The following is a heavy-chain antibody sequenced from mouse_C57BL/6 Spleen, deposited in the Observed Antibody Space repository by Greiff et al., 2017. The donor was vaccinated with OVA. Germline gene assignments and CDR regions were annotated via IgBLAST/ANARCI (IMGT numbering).Heavy chain of an antibody. CDR1: GFTFGSYT. J-gene: IGHJ3*01. CDR3: ARRDSSGFAY. CDR2: ISGGGDNT. V-gene: IGHV5-9*01. Sequence: EVKLQESGGGLVKPGGSLKLSCAASGFTFGSYTMSWVRQTPEKRLEWVATISGGGDNTYYPDSVKGRFTISRDNAKNTLYLQMSSLRSEDTALYYCARRDSSGFAYWGPGTLVTVSA. D-gene: IGHD3-2*02.